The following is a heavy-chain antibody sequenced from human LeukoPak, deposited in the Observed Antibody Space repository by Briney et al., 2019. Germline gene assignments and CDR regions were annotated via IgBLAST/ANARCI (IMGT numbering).Heavy chain of an antibody. Sequence: GGSLRLSCAASGFTFSRYWMTWVRQAPGKGLEWVANIKQDGSENYYVDSVKGRFTISRDNAKNSLYLQMNSLRDEDTAVYYCARDYYDKSGYSHDSWGQGTLVTVSS. CDR1: GFTFSRYW. D-gene: IGHD3-22*01. CDR3: ARDYYDKSGYSHDS. V-gene: IGHV3-7*01. J-gene: IGHJ4*02. CDR2: IKQDGSEN.